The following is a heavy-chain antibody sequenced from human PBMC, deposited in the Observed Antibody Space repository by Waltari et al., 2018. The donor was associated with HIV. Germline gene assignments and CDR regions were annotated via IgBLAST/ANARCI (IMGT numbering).Heavy chain of an antibody. J-gene: IGHJ3*02. D-gene: IGHD2-15*01. CDR2: TSTYNHNT. V-gene: IGHV1-18*04. CDR3: AREGFCRGGSCYSGAVDI. Sequence: QVQLVQSVTEVKKPGASVKVSCKASGYPLTQNGISWVRQAPGQGVERIGWTSTYNHNTNDAQKFQGRITLTRDTSTSTVYMEMMSLTSDDTGVYDCAREGFCRGGSCYSGAVDIWGQGTLVTVSS. CDR1: GYPLTQNG.